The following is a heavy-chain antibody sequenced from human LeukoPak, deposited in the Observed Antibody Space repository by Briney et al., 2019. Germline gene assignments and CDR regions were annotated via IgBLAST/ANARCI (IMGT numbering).Heavy chain of an antibody. CDR2: ISGGGGST. CDR1: GFTFSSYA. CDR3: AKAPRGGYDSRIDY. Sequence: GGSLRLSCAASGFTFSSYALSWVRQAPGKGLEWVSSISGGGGSTYYADSVKGRFTISRDNSKNTLYLQMNSLRDEDTAIYYCAKAPRGGYDSRIDYWGQGTLVTVSS. V-gene: IGHV3-23*01. D-gene: IGHD5-12*01. J-gene: IGHJ4*02.